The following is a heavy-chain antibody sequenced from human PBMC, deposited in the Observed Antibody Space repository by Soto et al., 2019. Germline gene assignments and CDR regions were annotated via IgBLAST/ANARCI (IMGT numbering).Heavy chain of an antibody. V-gene: IGHV3-30-3*01. D-gene: IGHD3-22*01. CDR3: ARDPGEVVNTGMEV. J-gene: IGHJ6*02. CDR2: ISYDGSNK. Sequence: PGGSQRLSCGASGFTFSNYAMHRVSQDTGKGLEWVAVISYDGSNKYYADSVKGRFTISRDNSKNTLYLQMNSLRAEDTAVYYCARDPGEVVNTGMEVWGQGTTVTVSS. CDR1: GFTFSNYA.